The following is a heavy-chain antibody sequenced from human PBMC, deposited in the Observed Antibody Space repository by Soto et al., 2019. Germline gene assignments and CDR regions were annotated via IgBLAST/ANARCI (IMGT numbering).Heavy chain of an antibody. Sequence: QLQLQESGPGLVKPSETLSLTCTVSGGSISSSSYYWGWIRQPPGKGLEWIGSIYYSGSTYYNPSLKGRVTISVDTSKNQVSLKLSAVTAADTAVYYGARAQTPPIIVVVPAAVPNWFDPWGQGTLVTVSS. J-gene: IGHJ5*02. CDR3: ARAQTPPIIVVVPAAVPNWFDP. V-gene: IGHV4-39*01. CDR1: GGSISSSSYY. D-gene: IGHD2-2*01. CDR2: IYYSGST.